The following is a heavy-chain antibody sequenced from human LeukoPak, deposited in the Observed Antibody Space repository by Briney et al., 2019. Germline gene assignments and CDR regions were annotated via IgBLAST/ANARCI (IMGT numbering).Heavy chain of an antibody. Sequence: ASVKVSCKASGYTFTGYYMHWVRQAPGQGLEWMGWINPNNGGTNYAQKFQGRVTMTRDTSISTAYMDLSRLRSDDTAVYYCASDRLRGYSGYDFDYWSQGTLVTVSS. D-gene: IGHD5-12*01. V-gene: IGHV1-2*02. J-gene: IGHJ4*02. CDR3: ASDRLRGYSGYDFDY. CDR2: INPNNGGT. CDR1: GYTFTGYY.